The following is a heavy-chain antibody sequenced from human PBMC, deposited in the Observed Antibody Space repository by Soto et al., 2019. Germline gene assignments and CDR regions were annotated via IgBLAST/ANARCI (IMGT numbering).Heavy chain of an antibody. CDR3: ARGKYSYGSDFDY. CDR1: GGSFSGYY. D-gene: IGHD5-18*01. J-gene: IGHJ4*02. Sequence: PSETLSLTCAVYGGSFSGYYWSWIRQPPGKGLEWIGEINHSGSTNYNPSLKSRVTISVDTSKNQFSLKLSSVTAADTAVYYCARGKYSYGSDFDYWGQGTLVTVSS. V-gene: IGHV4-34*01. CDR2: INHSGST.